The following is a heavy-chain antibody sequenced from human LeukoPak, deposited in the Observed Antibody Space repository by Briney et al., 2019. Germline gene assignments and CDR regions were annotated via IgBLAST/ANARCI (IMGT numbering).Heavy chain of an antibody. CDR2: IRSSGRYT. CDR1: GFTFSTYT. J-gene: IGHJ4*02. Sequence: GGSLRLSCAASGFTFSTYTINWVRQAPGKALNGVSGIRSSGRYTYYADSMKGRFTISRDNAKNSLYLQMNSLGAEDTAVYYCVREAYGDYYFDYWGQGALVTVSS. V-gene: IGHV3-21*06. D-gene: IGHD4-17*01. CDR3: VREAYGDYYFDY.